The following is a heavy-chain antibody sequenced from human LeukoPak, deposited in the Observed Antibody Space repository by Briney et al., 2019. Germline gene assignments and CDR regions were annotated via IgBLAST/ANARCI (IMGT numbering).Heavy chain of an antibody. V-gene: IGHV4-34*01. CDR1: GGSFSGCY. Sequence: PETLSLTCAVYGGSFSGCYWSWIRQPPGKGLEWIGEINHSGSTNYNPSLKSRVTISVDTSKNQFSLKLSSVTAADTAVYYCASKAHWGQGTLVTVSS. J-gene: IGHJ4*02. CDR3: ASKAH. CDR2: INHSGST.